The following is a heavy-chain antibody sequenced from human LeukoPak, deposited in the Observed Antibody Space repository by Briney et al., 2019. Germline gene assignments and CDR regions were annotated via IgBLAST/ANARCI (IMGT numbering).Heavy chain of an antibody. CDR1: GYTFTSYY. CDR2: INPNSGGT. CDR3: ARDTYYDSSGSIDY. J-gene: IGHJ4*02. V-gene: IGHV1-2*02. Sequence: ASVKVSCKASGYTFTSYYMHWVRQAPGQGLEWMGWINPNSGGTNYAQKFQGRVTVTRDTSISTAYMELSRLRSDDTAVYYCARDTYYDSSGSIDYWGQGTLVTVSS. D-gene: IGHD3-22*01.